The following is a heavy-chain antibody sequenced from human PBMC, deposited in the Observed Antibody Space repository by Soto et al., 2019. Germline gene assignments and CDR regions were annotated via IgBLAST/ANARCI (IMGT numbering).Heavy chain of an antibody. J-gene: IGHJ6*02. V-gene: IGHV1-18*01. Sequence: ASVKVSCKASGYTFASYGVTWVRQAPGQGLEWMGWISGYNGNTNYAQKVQGRVTMTTDKSTSTAYMELRSLRSDDTAVYYCARDPITSSGVVISRYYGMDVWGQGTTVTVSS. CDR2: ISGYNGNT. D-gene: IGHD3-3*01. CDR3: ARDPITSSGVVISRYYGMDV. CDR1: GYTFASYG.